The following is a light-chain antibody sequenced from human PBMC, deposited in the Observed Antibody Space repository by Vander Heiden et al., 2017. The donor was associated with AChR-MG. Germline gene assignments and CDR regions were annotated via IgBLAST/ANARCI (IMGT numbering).Light chain of an antibody. V-gene: IGKV3-15*01. Sequence: EIVMTQSPATLSVSPGERATLSCRASQSVSSNLAWYQQKPGQAPRLLIYGASTRATGIPARFSGSGSGTEFTLTINSLQSEDFAVYYCQHYNNWPLTVGGGTKVEIK. J-gene: IGKJ4*01. CDR2: GAS. CDR1: QSVSSN. CDR3: QHYNNWPLT.